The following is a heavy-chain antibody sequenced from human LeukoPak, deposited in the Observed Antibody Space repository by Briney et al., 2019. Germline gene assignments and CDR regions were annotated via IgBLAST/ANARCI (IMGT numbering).Heavy chain of an antibody. CDR1: GYTFTGYY. D-gene: IGHD4-17*01. CDR2: INPNSGGT. V-gene: IGHV1-2*02. Sequence: ASVKVSCKASGYTFTGYYIQWVRQAPGRGLEWMGWINPNSGGTNYAQKFQGRVTMTRDTSISTAYMELSRLRSDDTAVYYCARTSLYGDYEFDFDYWGQGTLVTVSS. J-gene: IGHJ4*02. CDR3: ARTSLYGDYEFDFDY.